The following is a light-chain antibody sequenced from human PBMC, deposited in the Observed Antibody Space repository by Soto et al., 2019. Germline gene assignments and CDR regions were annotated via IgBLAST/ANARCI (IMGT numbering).Light chain of an antibody. CDR1: QGFSSY. CDR3: QQRSNGFT. CDR2: VAS. Sequence: EIVLTQSPATLSLSPGERATLSCRAGQGFSSYLAWYQQKPGQPPRLLFYVASNRATGIPARFSGSGSGTDFTLTISSLEPEDFAVYYCQQRSNGFTFGPGTKVDIK. V-gene: IGKV3-11*01. J-gene: IGKJ3*01.